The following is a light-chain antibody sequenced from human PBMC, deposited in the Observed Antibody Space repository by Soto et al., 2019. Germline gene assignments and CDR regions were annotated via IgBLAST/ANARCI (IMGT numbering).Light chain of an antibody. J-gene: IGKJ1*01. CDR3: QKNYRATPWT. Sequence: DIQMTQSPSSLSASVGDRITITCRASQSISRYLNWYQHKPGKAPKLLINAASSLGRGVPSRFSGGGSGTDFTLNISSLQPDDFATYYCQKNYRATPWTFGQGTKVEVK. CDR2: AAS. CDR1: QSISRY. V-gene: IGKV1-39*01.